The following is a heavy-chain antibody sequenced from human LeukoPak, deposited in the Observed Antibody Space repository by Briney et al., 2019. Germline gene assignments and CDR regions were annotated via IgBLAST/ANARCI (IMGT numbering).Heavy chain of an antibody. V-gene: IGHV3-23*01. CDR1: GGTLSSYA. CDR3: AKDLYSYGYD. J-gene: IGHJ4*02. CDR2: ISGSGGST. Sequence: PGGPLKLTCEPCGGTLSSYAWSWVRQAPGKGLEWVSAISGSGGSTYYADSVRGRFTMTRDNSKKTLYLEMNSLRAEGTAVYQCAKDLYSYGYDWGQGTLVTVSS. D-gene: IGHD5-18*01.